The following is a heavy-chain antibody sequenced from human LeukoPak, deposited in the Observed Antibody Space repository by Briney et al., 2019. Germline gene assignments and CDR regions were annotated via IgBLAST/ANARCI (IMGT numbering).Heavy chain of an antibody. CDR3: AAKFWVPHLHLEWLSRDDY. J-gene: IGHJ4*02. CDR1: GFTFSSYA. Sequence: GGSLRLSCAASGFTFSSYAMSWVRQAPGKGLEWVSAISGSGGSTYYADSVKGRFTISRDNSKNTLYLQMNSLRAEDTAVYYCAAKFWVPHLHLEWLSRDDYWGQGTLVTVSS. D-gene: IGHD3-3*01. V-gene: IGHV3-23*01. CDR2: ISGSGGST.